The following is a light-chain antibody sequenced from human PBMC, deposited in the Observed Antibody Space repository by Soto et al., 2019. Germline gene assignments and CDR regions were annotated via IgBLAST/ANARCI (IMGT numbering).Light chain of an antibody. Sequence: DIVMTQSPDSLAVSLGERATINCKSSQSVLFTSNNKNYLAWYQQRPGQPPKLLIYWASTRESGVPDRFSGSGSGTDFTLTISSLQAEDVAVYFCQHYYTTPFTFGPGTRVD. V-gene: IGKV4-1*01. CDR2: WAS. J-gene: IGKJ3*01. CDR1: QSVLFTSNNKNY. CDR3: QHYYTTPFT.